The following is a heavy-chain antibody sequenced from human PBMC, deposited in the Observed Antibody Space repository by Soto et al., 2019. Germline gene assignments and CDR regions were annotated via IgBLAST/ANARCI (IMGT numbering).Heavy chain of an antibody. CDR3: GRGRSGQIVVFY. CDR1: GYTFTGHY. J-gene: IGHJ4*02. D-gene: IGHD1-26*01. CDR2: IGPESGAT. Sequence: SVKVSCKASGYTFTGHYIHWVRQAPQQGPEWMGEIGPESGATRYAQKFRGRVTMTMDTSITTVYMELRNLSPDDTAVYYCGRGRSGQIVVFYWGQGTPVTVSS. V-gene: IGHV1-2*02.